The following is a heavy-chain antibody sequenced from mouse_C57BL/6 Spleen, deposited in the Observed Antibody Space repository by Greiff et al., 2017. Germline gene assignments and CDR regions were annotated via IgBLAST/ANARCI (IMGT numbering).Heavy chain of an antibody. CDR3: ELLTTVVADY. D-gene: IGHD1-1*01. V-gene: IGHV1-81*01. CDR2: IYPRSGNT. J-gene: IGHJ2*01. Sequence: VKLVESGAELARPGASVKLSCKASGYTFTSYGISWVKQRTGQGLEWIGEIYPRSGNTYYNEKFKGKATLTADKSSSTAYMELRSLTSEDSAVYFCELLTTVVADYWGQGTTLTVSS. CDR1: GYTFTSYG.